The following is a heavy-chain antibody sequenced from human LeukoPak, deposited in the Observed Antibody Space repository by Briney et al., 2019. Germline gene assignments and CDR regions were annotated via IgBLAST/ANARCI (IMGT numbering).Heavy chain of an antibody. V-gene: IGHV3-64D*09. Sequence: GGSLRLSCSASGFTFSSYAMHWVRQAPGKGLEYVSAISSNGGSTYYADPVKGRFTISRDNSKNTLYLQMSSLRAEDTAVYYCVKGQLRFPMSYFDYWGQGTLVTVSS. CDR2: ISSNGGST. J-gene: IGHJ4*02. CDR3: VKGQLRFPMSYFDY. CDR1: GFTFSSYA. D-gene: IGHD3-3*01.